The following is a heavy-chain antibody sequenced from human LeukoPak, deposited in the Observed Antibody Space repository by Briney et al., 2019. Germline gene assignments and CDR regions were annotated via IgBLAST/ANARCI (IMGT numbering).Heavy chain of an antibody. V-gene: IGHV4-34*01. CDR3: ARGGNEDFDY. CDR2: INHSGST. J-gene: IGHJ4*02. CDR1: GGSFSGYY. D-gene: IGHD1-1*01. Sequence: SETLSLTCAVYGGSFSGYYWSWIRQPPGKGLEWIGEINHSGSTNYNPSLKSRVTLSVDTSKNQFSLKLSSVTAADTAVYYCARGGNEDFDYWGQGTLVTVSS.